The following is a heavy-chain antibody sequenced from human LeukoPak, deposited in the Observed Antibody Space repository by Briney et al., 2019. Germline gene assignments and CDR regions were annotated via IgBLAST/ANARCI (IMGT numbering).Heavy chain of an antibody. CDR1: GGTFSSYA. J-gene: IGHJ4*02. Sequence: ASVKVSCKASGGTFSSYAISWVRQAPGQGLEWMGGIIPIFGTANYAQKFQGRVTITADESTSTAYMELSSLRSEDTAVYYCARRASGATNYFDYWGQGTLVTVSS. V-gene: IGHV1-69*13. D-gene: IGHD1-26*01. CDR2: IIPIFGTA. CDR3: ARRASGATNYFDY.